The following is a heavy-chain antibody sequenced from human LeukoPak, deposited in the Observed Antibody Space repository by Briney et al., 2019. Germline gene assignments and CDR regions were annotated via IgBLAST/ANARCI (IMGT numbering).Heavy chain of an antibody. D-gene: IGHD4-17*01. J-gene: IGHJ5*02. Sequence: ASVKVSCKASGYTFFNYAITWVRQAPGQGLEWVGWISAYNGHTNYAQNLQNRITMTTDTSTNTAYMELSSLRSEDTAMYYCARGTMTPRGWFDPWGQGTLVTVSS. CDR3: ARGTMTPRGWFDP. CDR2: ISAYNGHT. V-gene: IGHV1-18*01. CDR1: GYTFFNYA.